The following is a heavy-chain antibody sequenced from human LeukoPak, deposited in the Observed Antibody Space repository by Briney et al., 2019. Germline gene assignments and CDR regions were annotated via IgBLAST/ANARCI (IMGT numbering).Heavy chain of an antibody. D-gene: IGHD2-15*01. CDR3: AREETTRSQRAFDY. V-gene: IGHV4-4*07. J-gene: IGHJ4*02. CDR1: NGSISSYF. CDR2: IHTSGTT. Sequence: SETLSLTCIVSNGSISSYFWSYIRQPAGKGLEWIGCIHTSGTTNYNPSLKSRVTMSVDTSKNQFSLELSSVTAADTAVYFCAREETTRSQRAFDYWGQGTLVTVSS.